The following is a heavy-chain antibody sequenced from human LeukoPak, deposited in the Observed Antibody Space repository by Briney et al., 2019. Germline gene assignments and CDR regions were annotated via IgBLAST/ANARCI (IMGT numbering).Heavy chain of an antibody. Sequence: SETLSLTCTVSGYSISSGYYWGWIRQPPGKGLEWIGSIYHSGSTYYNPSLKSRVTISVDTSKNQFSLKLSSVTAADTAVYYCARAGSGGADFDYWGQGTLVTVSP. D-gene: IGHD2-15*01. V-gene: IGHV4-38-2*02. J-gene: IGHJ4*02. CDR2: IYHSGST. CDR1: GYSISSGYY. CDR3: ARAGSGGADFDY.